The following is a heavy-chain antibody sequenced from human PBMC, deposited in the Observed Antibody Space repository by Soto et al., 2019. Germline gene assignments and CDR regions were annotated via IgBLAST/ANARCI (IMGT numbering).Heavy chain of an antibody. Sequence: GGSLRLSCAASGFTLTTYGMHWVRQAPGKGLEWVAAMSYDGTKEYYADSVKGRFTISRDGSRNTLFLQLNSLRAEDTAVYYCAKEFGSTWIDHWGEGTLVTVSS. V-gene: IGHV3-30*18. CDR3: AKEFGSTWIDH. J-gene: IGHJ4*02. CDR2: MSYDGTKE. D-gene: IGHD6-13*01. CDR1: GFTLTTYG.